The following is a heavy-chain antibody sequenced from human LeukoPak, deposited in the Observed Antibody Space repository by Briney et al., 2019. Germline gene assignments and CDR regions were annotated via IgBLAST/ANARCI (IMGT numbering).Heavy chain of an antibody. D-gene: IGHD5-12*01. V-gene: IGHV1-2*02. CDR3: ASPSGRGYSGYDYSY. J-gene: IGHJ4*02. CDR1: GYTFTGYY. CDR2: INPNSGGT. Sequence: ASVKVSCKASGYTFTGYYMHWVRQAPGQGLEWTGWINPNSGGTNYAQKFQGRVTMTRDTSISTAYMELSRLRSDDTAVYYCASPSGRGYSGYDYSYWGQGTLVTVSS.